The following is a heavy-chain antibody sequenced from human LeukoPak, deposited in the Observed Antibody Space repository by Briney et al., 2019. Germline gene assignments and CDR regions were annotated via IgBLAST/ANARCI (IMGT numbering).Heavy chain of an antibody. J-gene: IGHJ5*02. CDR2: IYYSGST. V-gene: IGHV4-39*01. D-gene: IGHD6-13*01. CDR1: GGSISSSSYY. Sequence: SGTLSLTCTVSGGSISSSSYYWGWIRQPPGKGLEWIGSIYYSGSTYYNPSLKSRVTISINTSKNQFSLKLSSVTAADTAVYYCARLIAAVTGWFDPWGQGTLVTVSS. CDR3: ARLIAAVTGWFDP.